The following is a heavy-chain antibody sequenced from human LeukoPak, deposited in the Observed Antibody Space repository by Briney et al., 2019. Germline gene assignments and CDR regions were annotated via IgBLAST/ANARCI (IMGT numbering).Heavy chain of an antibody. Sequence: ASVKVSCKASGYTLTGYYMHWVRQAPGQGLEWMGWISAYNGNTNYAQKLQGRVTMTTDTSTSTAYMELRSLRSDDTAVYYCARDFVGAFDYWGQGTLVTVSS. J-gene: IGHJ4*02. CDR1: GYTLTGYY. CDR2: ISAYNGNT. V-gene: IGHV1-18*04. CDR3: ARDFVGAFDY. D-gene: IGHD1-26*01.